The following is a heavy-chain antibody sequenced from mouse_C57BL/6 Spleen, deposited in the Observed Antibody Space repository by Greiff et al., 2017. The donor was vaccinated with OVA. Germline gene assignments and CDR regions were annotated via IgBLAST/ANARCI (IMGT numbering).Heavy chain of an antibody. CDR1: GYTFTSYW. Sequence: QVQLKQSGAELVKPGASVKMSCKASGYTFTSYWITWVKQRPGQGLEWIGDIYPGSGSTNYNEKFKSKATLTVDTSSSTAYMQLSSLTSEDSAVYYFAREGITTVVAHWYFDVWGTGTTVTVSS. CDR3: AREGITTVVAHWYFDV. CDR2: IYPGSGST. V-gene: IGHV1-55*01. J-gene: IGHJ1*03. D-gene: IGHD1-1*01.